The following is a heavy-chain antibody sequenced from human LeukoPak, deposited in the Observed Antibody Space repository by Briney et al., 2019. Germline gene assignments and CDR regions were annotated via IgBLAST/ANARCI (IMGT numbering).Heavy chain of an antibody. CDR1: GGSISSYY. D-gene: IGHD1-26*01. CDR2: IYYSGST. J-gene: IGHJ6*03. CDR3: ARGRPGGYYWAYYYMDV. Sequence: PSETLSLTCTVSGGSISSYYWSWIRQPPGKGLEWIGYIYYSGSTNYSPSLKSRVTISVDTSKNQFSLKLSSVTAADTAVYYCARGRPGGYYWAYYYMDVWGKGTTVTVSS. V-gene: IGHV4-59*01.